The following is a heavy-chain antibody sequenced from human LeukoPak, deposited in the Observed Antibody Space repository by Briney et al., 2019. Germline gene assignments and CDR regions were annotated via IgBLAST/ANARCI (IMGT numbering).Heavy chain of an antibody. Sequence: ASVKVSCKVSGYTLTELSMHWVRQAPGKGLEWMGRFDPEDGETLYAQKFQGRVTMTADTSTDTAYMELSSLRSEDTAVYYCARDHVSGITMVRGVIIPPSHFDYWGQGTLVTVSS. CDR2: FDPEDGET. D-gene: IGHD3-10*01. CDR3: ARDHVSGITMVRGVIIPPSHFDY. CDR1: GYTLTELS. J-gene: IGHJ4*02. V-gene: IGHV1-24*01.